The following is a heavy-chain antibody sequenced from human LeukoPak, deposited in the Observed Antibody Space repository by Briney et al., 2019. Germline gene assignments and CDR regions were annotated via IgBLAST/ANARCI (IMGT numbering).Heavy chain of an antibody. V-gene: IGHV1-3*01. D-gene: IGHD3-10*01. CDR3: ARFPSHYGMDV. J-gene: IGHJ6*02. Sequence: ASVKVSCKASGYTFTSYAMHWVRQAPGQRLEWMGWINAGNGNTKYSQKFQGRVTITRDTSASTAYMELSSLRSGDTAVYYCARFPSHYGMDVWGQGTTVTVSS. CDR2: INAGNGNT. CDR1: GYTFTSYA.